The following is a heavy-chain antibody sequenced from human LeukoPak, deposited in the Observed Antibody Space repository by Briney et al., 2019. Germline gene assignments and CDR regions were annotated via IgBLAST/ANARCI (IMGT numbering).Heavy chain of an antibody. CDR2: IYYSGST. V-gene: IGHV4-39*07. CDR1: GNSVSSSRYY. Sequence: PSETLSLTCTVSGNSVSSSRYYWGWIRQPPGKGLEWIGRIYYSGSTYYNPSLKSRVTISVDTSKNQFSLKLSSVTAADTAVYYCARGETYYDFWSGYLGAFDIWGQGTMVTVSS. J-gene: IGHJ3*02. CDR3: ARGETYYDFWSGYLGAFDI. D-gene: IGHD3-3*01.